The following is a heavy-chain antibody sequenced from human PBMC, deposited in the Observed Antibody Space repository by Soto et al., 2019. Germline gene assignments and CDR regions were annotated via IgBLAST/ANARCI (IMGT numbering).Heavy chain of an antibody. CDR2: IYSGGSK. J-gene: IGHJ4*02. Sequence: EVQLVESGGGLVQPGGSLRLSCAASGFTVSSNYMSWVRQAPGKGLEWVSVIYSGGSKYYADSVKGRFTISRHNSKNTLYLQMNSLRAEDTAVYYCARASYDILTGYYDDYWGQGTLVTVSS. CDR1: GFTVSSNY. D-gene: IGHD3-9*01. V-gene: IGHV3-53*04. CDR3: ARASYDILTGYYDDY.